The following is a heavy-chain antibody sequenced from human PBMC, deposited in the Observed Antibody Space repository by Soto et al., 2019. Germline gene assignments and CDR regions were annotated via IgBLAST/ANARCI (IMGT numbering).Heavy chain of an antibody. D-gene: IGHD3-22*01. J-gene: IGHJ4*02. V-gene: IGHV4-39*07. Sequence: SSETLSLTCTVSGVSITSSSIDYWGWIRQPPGKGLEWIGEINHSGSTNYNPSLKSRVTISVDTSKNQFSLKLSSVTAADTAVYYCAYPSSGDFGEYYFDYWGQGTLVTVSS. CDR1: GVSITSSSIDY. CDR3: AYPSSGDFGEYYFDY. CDR2: INHSGST.